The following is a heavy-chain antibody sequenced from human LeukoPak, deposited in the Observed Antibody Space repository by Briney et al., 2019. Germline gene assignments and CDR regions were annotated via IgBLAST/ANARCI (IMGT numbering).Heavy chain of an antibody. CDR3: ARSACCGGSCSRFRWFDP. CDR1: GYSISSGYY. V-gene: IGHV4-38-2*02. Sequence: SETLSLTCTVSGYSISSGYYWGWIRQPPGKGLEWIGSIYHSGSTYYNPSLKSRVTISVDTSKNQFSLKLSSVTAADTAVYYCARSACCGGSCSRFRWFDPWGQGTLVTVSS. CDR2: IYHSGST. D-gene: IGHD2-15*01. J-gene: IGHJ5*02.